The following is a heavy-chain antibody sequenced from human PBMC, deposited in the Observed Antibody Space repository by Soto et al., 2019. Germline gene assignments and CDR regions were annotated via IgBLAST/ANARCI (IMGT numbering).Heavy chain of an antibody. Sequence: QITLKESGPTLVKPTQTLTLTCTFSGFSLSTSGVGVGWIRQPPGKALEWLALIYWDDDKRYSPSLKSRLTXTXXTSKNQVVLTMTNMDPVDTATYYCAHRGAPRWFDPWGQGTLVTVSS. V-gene: IGHV2-5*02. D-gene: IGHD3-10*01. CDR1: GFSLSTSGVG. CDR2: IYWDDDK. J-gene: IGHJ5*02. CDR3: AHRGAPRWFDP.